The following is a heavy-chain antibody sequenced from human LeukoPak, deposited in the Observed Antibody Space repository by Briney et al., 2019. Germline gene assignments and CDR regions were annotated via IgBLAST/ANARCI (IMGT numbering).Heavy chain of an antibody. Sequence: GGSLRLSFAASGFTFSNSAMSWVRPAPGKGLEWVSAISGSGGSTYYADSGKGRFTISRDNSKNTLYLQINSLRAEDTAVYYCAKSPLGYYDSSGYLFDYWGQGTLVTVSS. CDR3: AKSPLGYYDSSGYLFDY. D-gene: IGHD3-22*01. CDR1: GFTFSNSA. V-gene: IGHV3-23*01. CDR2: ISGSGGST. J-gene: IGHJ4*02.